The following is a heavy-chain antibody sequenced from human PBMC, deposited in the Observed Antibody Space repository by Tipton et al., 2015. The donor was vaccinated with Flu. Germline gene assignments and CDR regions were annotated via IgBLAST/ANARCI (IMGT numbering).Heavy chain of an antibody. J-gene: IGHJ4*02. CDR2: IYYSGST. CDR1: GGSISSRSYS. V-gene: IGHV4-39*07. CDR3: ARGRAVDY. Sequence: TLSLTCTDSGGSISSRSYSWGWIRQPPGKGLEWIATIYYSGSTYYNPSLKNRVTISVDTSKNQLSLRLSSVTAADTAVYYCARGRAVDYWGQGTLVTVSS.